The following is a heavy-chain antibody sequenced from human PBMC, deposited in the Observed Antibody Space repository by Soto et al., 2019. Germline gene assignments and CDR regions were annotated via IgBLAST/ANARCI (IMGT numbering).Heavy chain of an antibody. CDR2: ISGSGGST. V-gene: IGHV3-23*01. CDR1: GFTFSSYA. CDR3: AKDLAMATIGFY. Sequence: EVQLLESGGGLVQPGGSLRLSCAASGFTFSSYAVSWVRQAPGKGLEWVSAISGSGGSTYYADSVKGRFTISRDNSKNTLYLQMNSLRAEDTAVYYCAKDLAMATIGFYWGQGTLVTVSS. J-gene: IGHJ4*02. D-gene: IGHD5-12*01.